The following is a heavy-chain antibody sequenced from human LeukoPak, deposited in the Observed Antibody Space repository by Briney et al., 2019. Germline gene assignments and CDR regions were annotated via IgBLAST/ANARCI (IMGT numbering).Heavy chain of an antibody. D-gene: IGHD6-19*01. J-gene: IGHJ4*02. Sequence: SLRLSCAASGFTFSSYWMHWVREAPGEGLLWVSRINSDGSSTSYADSVKGRFTISRDNAKNTLYLQMNSLRAEDTAVYYCARVTYSSGWYQFDYWGQGTLVTVSS. CDR3: ARVTYSSGWYQFDY. CDR1: GFTFSSYW. V-gene: IGHV3-74*01. CDR2: INSDGSST.